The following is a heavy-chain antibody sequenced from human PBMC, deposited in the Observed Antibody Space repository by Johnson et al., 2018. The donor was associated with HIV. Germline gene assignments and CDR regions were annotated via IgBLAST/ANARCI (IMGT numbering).Heavy chain of an antibody. Sequence: VQLVESGGGVVQPGGSLRLSCAASGFTFSSYNMAWIRQSPGKGLECLSYITSSGSSVYYTAFVKGRFTISRDNAKASVSLRMNSLRAEDSGIYYCARDATPWGGDYVGYAFDLWGQGTVVTVSS. CDR2: ITSSGSSV. D-gene: IGHD4-17*01. CDR1: GFTFSSYN. CDR3: ARDATPWGGDYVGYAFDL. V-gene: IGHV3-48*04. J-gene: IGHJ3*01.